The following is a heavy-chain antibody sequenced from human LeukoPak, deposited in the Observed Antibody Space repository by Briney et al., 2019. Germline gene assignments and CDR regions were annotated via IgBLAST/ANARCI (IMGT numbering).Heavy chain of an antibody. V-gene: IGHV4-39*07. Sequence: PSETLSLTCTVSGGSISSSSYYWGWIRQPPGKGLEWIGSIYYSGSANYNPSLKSRVTISVDTSKNQFSLNMGSVTAAETAVYYCARDSDWNYGYFDYWGQGTLVTVSS. J-gene: IGHJ4*02. D-gene: IGHD1-7*01. CDR2: IYYSGSA. CDR1: GGSISSSSYY. CDR3: ARDSDWNYGYFDY.